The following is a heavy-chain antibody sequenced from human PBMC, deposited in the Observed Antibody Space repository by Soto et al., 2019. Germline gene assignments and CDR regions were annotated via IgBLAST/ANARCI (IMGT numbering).Heavy chain of an antibody. Sequence: QVQLVQSGAEVKKPGASVRISCKASGYTFTNYHMNWVRQAPGQGLEWMGMINPSSGTTNYAQKFQGRFTVTRDTSTSTVYMEMSSLRSEDTAVYYCARDFLEVPAATSSFDPWGQGTLVTVSS. CDR1: GYTFTNYH. V-gene: IGHV1-46*01. J-gene: IGHJ5*02. CDR2: INPSSGTT. D-gene: IGHD3-3*01. CDR3: ARDFLEVPAATSSFDP.